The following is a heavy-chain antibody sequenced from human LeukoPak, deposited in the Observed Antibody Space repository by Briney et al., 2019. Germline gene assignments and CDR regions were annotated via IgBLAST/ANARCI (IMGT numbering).Heavy chain of an antibody. Sequence: GGSLRLSCAASGFTFSIYSMNWVRQAPGKGLEWVSSISSSSDYIYYADSVKGRFTTSRDSANNLLYLQMNSLRAEDTAVFYCARDLYGDYAFDIWGQGTMVTVSS. CDR2: ISSSSDYI. J-gene: IGHJ3*02. CDR1: GFTFSIYS. V-gene: IGHV3-21*01. CDR3: ARDLYGDYAFDI. D-gene: IGHD4-17*01.